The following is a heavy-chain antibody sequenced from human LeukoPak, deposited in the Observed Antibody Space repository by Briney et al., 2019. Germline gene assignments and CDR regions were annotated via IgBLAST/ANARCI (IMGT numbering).Heavy chain of an antibody. CDR3: ASRRGSHIDY. CDR2: INSDGSST. CDR1: GFTFSSFY. D-gene: IGHD1-26*01. J-gene: IGHJ4*02. V-gene: IGHV3-74*01. Sequence: GGSLRLSCAASGFTFSSFYMHWVRQAPGKGLVWVSRINSDGSSTSYADSVKGRFTISRDNAKNTLYLQMNSLRAEDTAVYYCASRRGSHIDYWGQGTLVTVSS.